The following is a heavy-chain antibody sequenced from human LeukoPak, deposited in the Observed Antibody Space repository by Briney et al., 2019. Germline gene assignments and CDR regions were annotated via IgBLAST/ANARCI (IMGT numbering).Heavy chain of an antibody. D-gene: IGHD2-21*01. CDR1: GFTFSSYG. CDR2: ISYDGSNK. CDR3: ARAGIVGLYYYYMDV. V-gene: IGHV3-30*03. J-gene: IGHJ6*03. Sequence: PGRSLRLSCAASGFTFSSYGMHWVRQAPGKGLEWVAVISYDGSNKYYADSVKGRFTISRDNSKNTLYLQMNSLRAEDTAVYYCARAGIVGLYYYYMDVWGKGTTVTVSS.